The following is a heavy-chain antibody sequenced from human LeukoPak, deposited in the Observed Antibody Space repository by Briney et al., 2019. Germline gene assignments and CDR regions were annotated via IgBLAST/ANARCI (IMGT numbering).Heavy chain of an antibody. CDR3: AGDTYGTDY. D-gene: IGHD5-18*01. V-gene: IGHV4-59*01. J-gene: IGHJ4*02. CDR2: IYYSCDT. CDR1: VXSINTYY. Sequence: ASQSLSLTCTVSVXSINTYYWNWIRQPPGKGLQWIGYIYYSCDTNYNPSLKSRVTISVDTSKNQFSLKLTSMTAADTAVYYCAGDTYGTDYWGQGTLVTVSS.